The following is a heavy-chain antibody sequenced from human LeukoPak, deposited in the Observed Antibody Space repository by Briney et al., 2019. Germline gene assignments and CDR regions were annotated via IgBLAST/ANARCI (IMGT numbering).Heavy chain of an antibody. V-gene: IGHV3-64*01. CDR1: GFTFSSYA. D-gene: IGHD2-2*01. J-gene: IGHJ6*02. CDR2: ISSNGGST. Sequence: PGGSLRLSCAASGFTFSSYAMSWVRQAPGKGLEYVSAISSNGGSTYYANSVKGRFTISRDNSKNTLYLQMGSLRAEDMAVYYCARSDIVVVPAAIWYYYYGMDVWGQGTTVTVSS. CDR3: ARSDIVVVPAAIWYYYYGMDV.